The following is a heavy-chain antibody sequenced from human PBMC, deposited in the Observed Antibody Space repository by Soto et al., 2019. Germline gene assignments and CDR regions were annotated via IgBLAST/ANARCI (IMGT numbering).Heavy chain of an antibody. D-gene: IGHD3-10*01. V-gene: IGHV4-39*01. Sequence: SETLSLTCTVSGGSISSSSYYWGWIRQPPGKGLEWIGSIYYSGSTYYNPSLKSRVTISVDTSKNQFSLKLSSVTAADTAVYYCARRDFGSGSYPAQVDYWGLGTLVTVSS. CDR3: ARRDFGSGSYPAQVDY. CDR1: GGSISSSSYY. CDR2: IYYSGST. J-gene: IGHJ4*02.